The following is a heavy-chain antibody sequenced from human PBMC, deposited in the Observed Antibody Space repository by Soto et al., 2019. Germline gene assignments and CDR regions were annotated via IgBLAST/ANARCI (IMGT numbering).Heavy chain of an antibody. J-gene: IGHJ4*02. Sequence: GASVNVSCKVSGYTLTELSMHWVRQAPGKGLEWMGGFDPEDGETIYEQKFQGRVTMTEDTSTDTAYMELSSLRSEDTAVYYCATAHSSSWPLIWYYWGQGTLVTVSS. CDR1: GYTLTELS. CDR2: FDPEDGET. V-gene: IGHV1-24*01. CDR3: ATAHSSSWPLIWYY. D-gene: IGHD6-13*01.